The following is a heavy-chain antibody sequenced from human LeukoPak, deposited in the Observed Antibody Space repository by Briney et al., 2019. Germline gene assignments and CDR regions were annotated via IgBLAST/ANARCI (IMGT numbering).Heavy chain of an antibody. Sequence: SETLSLTCAVYGGSFSGYYWSWIRQPPGKGLEWLGEINHSGSTNYNPSLKSRVTISVDTSKNQFSLKLSSVTAADTAVYYCARVGYSGYDSGDYWGQGTLVTVSS. CDR2: INHSGST. CDR1: GGSFSGYY. V-gene: IGHV4-34*01. J-gene: IGHJ4*02. CDR3: ARVGYSGYDSGDY. D-gene: IGHD5-12*01.